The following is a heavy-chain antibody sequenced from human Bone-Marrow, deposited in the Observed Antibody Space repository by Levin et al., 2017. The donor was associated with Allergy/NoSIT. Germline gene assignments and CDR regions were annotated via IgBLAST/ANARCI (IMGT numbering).Heavy chain of an antibody. CDR3: TTDKEGADAFDI. V-gene: IGHV3-15*01. Sequence: ETLSLTCAASGFSFIYAWMSWVRQAPGKGLEWVGRIKSKSDGGTTDYAAPVKGRFTFSRDDSKNTLYLQMNSLKTEDTAVYYCTTDKEGADAFDIWGQGTMVTVSS. CDR1: GFSFIYAW. D-gene: IGHD1-26*01. J-gene: IGHJ3*02. CDR2: IKSKSDGGTT.